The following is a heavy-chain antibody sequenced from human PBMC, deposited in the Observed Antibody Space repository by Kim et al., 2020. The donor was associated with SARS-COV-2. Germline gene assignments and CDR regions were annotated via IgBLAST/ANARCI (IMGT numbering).Heavy chain of an antibody. V-gene: IGHV3-9*01. J-gene: IGHJ6*02. CDR3: AKSMVRGVIIFDGMDV. D-gene: IGHD3-10*01. Sequence: GGSLRLSCAASGFTFGDYAMHWVRQAPGKGLEWVSGISWNSGSIGYADSVKGRFTISRDNAKNSLYLQMNSLRAEDTALYYCAKSMVRGVIIFDGMDVWGQGTTVTVSS. CDR2: ISWNSGSI. CDR1: GFTFGDYA.